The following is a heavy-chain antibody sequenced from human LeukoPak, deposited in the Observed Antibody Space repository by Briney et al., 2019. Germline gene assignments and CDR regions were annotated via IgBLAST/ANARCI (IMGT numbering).Heavy chain of an antibody. Sequence: GGSLRLSCAASGFTFSTYDMHWVRQVPGKGLEWVSAIGNAGDTYYSDSVKGRFTISRENAKNSLYLQMNSLRAEDTAVYYCARDLMGIAYRGAFYYWGQGTLVTVSS. CDR3: ARDLMGIAYRGAFYY. CDR1: GFTFSTYD. CDR2: IGNAGDT. V-gene: IGHV3-13*01. J-gene: IGHJ4*02. D-gene: IGHD6-13*01.